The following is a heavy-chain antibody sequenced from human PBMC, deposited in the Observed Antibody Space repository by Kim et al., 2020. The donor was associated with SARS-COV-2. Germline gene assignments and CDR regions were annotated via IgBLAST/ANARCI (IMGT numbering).Heavy chain of an antibody. Sequence: GGSLRLSCEASGFTFNNYAMSWVRQAPGKGLELVSGVTRSAGNTYYADSVKGRFTISRDNSKNTIYLQMNSLRAEDTAIYYCAKGSGLLDYWGQGTLVTVSS. CDR1: GFTFNNYA. J-gene: IGHJ4*02. CDR3: AKGSGLLDY. CDR2: VTRSAGNT. D-gene: IGHD3-10*01. V-gene: IGHV3-23*01.